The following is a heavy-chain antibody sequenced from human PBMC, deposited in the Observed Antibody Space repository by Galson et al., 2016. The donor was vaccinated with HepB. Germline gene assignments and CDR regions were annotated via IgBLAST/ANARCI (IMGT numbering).Heavy chain of an antibody. Sequence: SVKVSCKASGGTFSSYAITWVRQAPGQGLEWMGGIIPMLGTTNYAQKFQGRVTITADESTSTVYMELSSLRSEDTAVYYCAKNIHCSSARCYNSYYSDYWGQGSLVTVSS. CDR2: IIPMLGTT. J-gene: IGHJ4*02. V-gene: IGHV1-69*13. CDR3: AKNIHCSSARCYNSYYSDY. D-gene: IGHD2-2*02. CDR1: GGTFSSYA.